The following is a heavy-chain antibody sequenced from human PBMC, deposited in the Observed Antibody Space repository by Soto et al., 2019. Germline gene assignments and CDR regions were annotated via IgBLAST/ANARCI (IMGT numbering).Heavy chain of an antibody. V-gene: IGHV3-30*18. Sequence: GSLRLSCAASGFTFSSYGMHWVRQAPGKGLEWVTVISYEGSNKYYADSVKGRFTISRDNSKNTLYLQMNSLRAEDTAVYYCAKIAVNGDIHYYGMDVWGQGTRVTVSS. CDR3: AKIAVNGDIHYYGMDV. CDR2: ISYEGSNK. J-gene: IGHJ6*02. CDR1: GFTFSSYG. D-gene: IGHD2-21*02.